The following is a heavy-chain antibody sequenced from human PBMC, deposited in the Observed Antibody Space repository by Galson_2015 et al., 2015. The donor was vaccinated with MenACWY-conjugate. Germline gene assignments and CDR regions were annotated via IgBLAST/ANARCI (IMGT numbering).Heavy chain of an antibody. Sequence: QSGAEVKKPGESLTISCTTTGYSFTTYWIAWVRQMPGTGLEWMGLISPGDSNTRYSPSLQGQVTISADESISTAYLQWSSLKASDTATYYCARHPPGGRGMDVWGRGTTVTVSS. D-gene: IGHD1-26*01. CDR3: ARHPPGGRGMDV. V-gene: IGHV5-51*01. J-gene: IGHJ6*02. CDR1: GYSFTTYW. CDR2: ISPGDSNT.